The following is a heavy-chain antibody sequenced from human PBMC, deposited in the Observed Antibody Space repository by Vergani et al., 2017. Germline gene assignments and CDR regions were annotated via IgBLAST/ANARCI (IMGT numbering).Heavy chain of an antibody. CDR3: AVVKGMAAADRGWFDP. CDR1: GYSFTSYW. J-gene: IGHJ5*02. CDR2: IYPGDSDT. V-gene: IGHV5-51*01. D-gene: IGHD6-13*01. Sequence: EVQLVQSGAEVKKPGESLKISCKGSGYSFTSYWIGWVRQMPGKGLEWMGIIYPGDSDTRYSPSFQGQVTISADKSISTAYLQWSSLKASDTAMYYCAVVKGMAAADRGWFDPWGQGTLVTVSS.